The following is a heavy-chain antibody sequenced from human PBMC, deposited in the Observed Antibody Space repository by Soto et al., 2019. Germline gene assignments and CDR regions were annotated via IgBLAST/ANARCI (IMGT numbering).Heavy chain of an antibody. CDR3: ARGGTTYRLMTQDY. J-gene: IGHJ4*02. V-gene: IGHV3-23*01. Sequence: EVQLLESGGGLIQPGGSLRLSCAASGFTFGDYAMSWVRQAPGKGLEWVATVTGSATNIYYTDSVQGRFAVSRDNSRDTIYLQMNRMTAEDTAVYYCARGGTTYRLMTQDYWGQGTLVTVSS. CDR1: GFTFGDYA. CDR2: VTGSATNI. D-gene: IGHD3-10*01.